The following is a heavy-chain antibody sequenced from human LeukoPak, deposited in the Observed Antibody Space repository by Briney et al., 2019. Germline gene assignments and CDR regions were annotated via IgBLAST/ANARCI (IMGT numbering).Heavy chain of an antibody. CDR2: IGTDGSYI. J-gene: IGHJ4*02. CDR3: ARVPRSGNHFDY. D-gene: IGHD1-26*01. Sequence: GGSLRLSCAASGFTFSSHNMNWVRQAPMKGLEWVSSIGTDGSYIYYADSVQGRFTISRDNAKNSLYLQMNSLRAEDTAVYFCARVPRSGNHFDYWGQGTLVTVSS. V-gene: IGHV3-21*01. CDR1: GFTFSSHN.